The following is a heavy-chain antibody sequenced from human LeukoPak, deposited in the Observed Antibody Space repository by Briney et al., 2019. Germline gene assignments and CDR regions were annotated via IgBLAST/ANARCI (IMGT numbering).Heavy chain of an antibody. CDR2: ISASGGST. D-gene: IGHD5-24*01. CDR1: GFIFGSYW. CDR3: AREEEMAINTDY. J-gene: IGHJ4*02. V-gene: IGHV3-23*01. Sequence: GGLRLSCAGSGFIFGSYWMSWVRQVPGKGLEWVSGISASGGSTSYADSVKGRFSISRDNPKNTLYLHMHSLRADDTAVYYCAREEEMAINTDYWGRGTLVTVS.